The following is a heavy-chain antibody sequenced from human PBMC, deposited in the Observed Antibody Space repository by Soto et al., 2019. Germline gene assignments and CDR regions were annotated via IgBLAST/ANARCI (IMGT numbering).Heavy chain of an antibody. D-gene: IGHD2-15*01. CDR1: GYTFTSYA. J-gene: IGHJ6*02. CDR2: INAGNGNT. V-gene: IGHV1-3*01. CDR3: ARDAGYCSGGSCLPGANYYYYGMDV. Sequence: ASVKVSCKASGYTFTSYAMHWVRQAPGQRLEWMGWINAGNGNTKYSQKFQGRVTITRDTSASTAYMELSSLRSEDTAVYYCARDAGYCSGGSCLPGANYYYYGMDVWGQGTTVTVSS.